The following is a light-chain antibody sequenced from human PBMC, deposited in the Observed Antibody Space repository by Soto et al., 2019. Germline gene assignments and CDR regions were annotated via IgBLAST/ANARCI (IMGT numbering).Light chain of an antibody. CDR3: QQRSNWPVT. CDR1: ESIRVN. J-gene: IGKJ5*01. V-gene: IGKV3-11*01. CDR2: DAS. Sequence: EIVLTQSPGTLSLSPGERATLSCSATESIRVNLVWYQQKPGQAPRLLIYDASKRATGIPAGFSGSGSGTDFTLTISSLEHEDIAVYYCQQRSNWPVTFGQGTRLEI.